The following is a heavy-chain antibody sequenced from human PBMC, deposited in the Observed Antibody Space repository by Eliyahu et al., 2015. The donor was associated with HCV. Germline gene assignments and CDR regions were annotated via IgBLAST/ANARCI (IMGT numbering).Heavy chain of an antibody. Sequence: QVQLQESGPGLVKPSQTLSLTCIVSGGSXSXGGYYWNWIRQHPGKGLEWIGYIYYSGSINYNPSLNSRITISVDTSKNQFSLKLSSVTAADTAVYYCARGGAWEVLKYFDYWGQGTLVTVSS. D-gene: IGHD1-26*01. CDR3: ARGGAWEVLKYFDY. CDR2: IYYSGSI. CDR1: GGSXSXGGYY. V-gene: IGHV4-31*02. J-gene: IGHJ4*02.